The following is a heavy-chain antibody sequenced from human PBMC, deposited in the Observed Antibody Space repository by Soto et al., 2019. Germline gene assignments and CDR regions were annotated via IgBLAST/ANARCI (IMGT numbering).Heavy chain of an antibody. CDR3: ARSRITAATGGPIDY. D-gene: IGHD6-13*01. Sequence: QLQLQESGPGLVKSSETLSLTCTVSGGSISSSSYYWGWVRQPPGKGLEWIGNIYFSGSTYYNPSLKSRVTISVDTSKNQFSLKLSSVTAADTAVYYCARSRITAATGGPIDYWGQGTLVTVSS. J-gene: IGHJ4*02. CDR2: IYFSGST. V-gene: IGHV4-39*01. CDR1: GGSISSSSYY.